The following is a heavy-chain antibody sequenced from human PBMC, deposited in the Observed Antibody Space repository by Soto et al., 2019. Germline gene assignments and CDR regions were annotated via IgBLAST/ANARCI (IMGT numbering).Heavy chain of an antibody. J-gene: IGHJ4*02. D-gene: IGHD1-1*01. V-gene: IGHV3-23*01. Sequence: EVQLLESGGDFVPPGGSLRLSCAASGFPFSRHAMAWVRRAAGRGLEWVATIGSDGSTYHAESVKGRFSISRDNYGNMLHLQLNSLRVEDTGICYCAKDPYNHRFDSWGQGTLVTVSS. CDR2: IGSDGST. CDR3: AKDPYNHRFDS. CDR1: GFPFSRHA.